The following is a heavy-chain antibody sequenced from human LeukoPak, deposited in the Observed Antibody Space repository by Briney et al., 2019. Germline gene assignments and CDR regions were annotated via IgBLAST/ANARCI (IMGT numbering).Heavy chain of an antibody. Sequence: SETLSLTCAVYGGSFSGYYWSWIRQPPGKGLEWIGEINHSGSTNYNPSLKSRVTISVDTSKNQYSLKLSSVTAADTAVYYCARDSLYCDFWSGYYRSYYFDYWGQGTLVTVSS. J-gene: IGHJ4*02. CDR3: ARDSLYCDFWSGYYRSYYFDY. CDR1: GGSFSGYY. D-gene: IGHD3-3*01. CDR2: INHSGST. V-gene: IGHV4-34*01.